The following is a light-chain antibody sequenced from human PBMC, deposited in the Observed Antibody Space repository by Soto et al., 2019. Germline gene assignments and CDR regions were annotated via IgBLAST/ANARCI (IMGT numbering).Light chain of an antibody. CDR2: DVR. CDR3: SSYSSSSTL. CDR1: GSDVGGYNY. J-gene: IGLJ1*01. V-gene: IGLV2-14*01. Sequence: CVLTRPASVSGAPGEAITISCTGTGSDVGGYNYVSWYKQHPGKAPKLMIYDVRNRPSGVSNRFSGSKSGNTASLTISGLQAEDEADYYCSSYSSSSTLFGTGTKVTVL.